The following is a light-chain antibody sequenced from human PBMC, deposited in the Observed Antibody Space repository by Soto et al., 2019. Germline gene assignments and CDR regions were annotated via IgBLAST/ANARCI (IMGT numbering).Light chain of an antibody. V-gene: IGKV3-15*01. CDR3: QQYNDRPLT. Sequence: EIVMTQSPATLSVSPGERATLSCRASQSISNNLAWYQQKPGQAPRLLIYGASTRATGIPARFSGSGSGTEFTLTISSLQFEDFAVYSCQQYNDRPLTFGGGTKVDIK. CDR1: QSISNN. J-gene: IGKJ4*01. CDR2: GAS.